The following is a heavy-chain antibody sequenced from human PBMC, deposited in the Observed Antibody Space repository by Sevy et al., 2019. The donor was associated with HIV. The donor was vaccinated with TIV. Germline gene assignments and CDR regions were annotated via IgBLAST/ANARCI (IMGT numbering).Heavy chain of an antibody. V-gene: IGHV1-18*01. J-gene: IGHJ6*03. Sequence: ASVKVSCKASGYTFTSYGISWVRQAPGQGLEWMGWISAYNGNTNYAQKLQGRVTMTTDTSTSTAYMELRSLRSDDTAAYYCARDLNYYYYMDVWGKGTTVTVSS. CDR3: ARDLNYYYYMDV. CDR1: GYTFTSYG. CDR2: ISAYNGNT.